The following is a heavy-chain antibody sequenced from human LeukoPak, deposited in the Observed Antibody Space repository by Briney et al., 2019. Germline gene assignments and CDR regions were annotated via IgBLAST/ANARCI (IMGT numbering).Heavy chain of an antibody. CDR3: AELGITMIGGV. D-gene: IGHD3-10*02. CDR2: ISSSGSTI. Sequence: PGGSLRLSCAASGFTFSSYERNWVRQAPGPGLERVSYISSSGSTIYYADSVKGRFTISRDNAKNSLYLQMNSLRAEDTAVYYCAELGITMIGGVWGKGTTVTISS. CDR1: GFTFSSYE. V-gene: IGHV3-48*03. J-gene: IGHJ6*04.